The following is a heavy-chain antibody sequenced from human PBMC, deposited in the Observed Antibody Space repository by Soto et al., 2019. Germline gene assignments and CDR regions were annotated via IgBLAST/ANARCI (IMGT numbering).Heavy chain of an antibody. J-gene: IGHJ4*02. Sequence: SETLSLTCTVSGGSISSSSYYWGWIRQPPGKGLEWIGSIYYSGSTYYNPSLKSRVTISVDTSKNQFSLKLSSVTAADTAVYYCARVREYSGYDYFDYWGQGTLVTVSS. D-gene: IGHD5-12*01. CDR2: IYYSGST. V-gene: IGHV4-39*01. CDR3: ARVREYSGYDYFDY. CDR1: GGSISSSSYY.